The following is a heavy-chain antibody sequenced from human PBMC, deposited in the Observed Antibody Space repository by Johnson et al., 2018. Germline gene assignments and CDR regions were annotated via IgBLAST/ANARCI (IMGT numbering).Heavy chain of an antibody. Sequence: QVQLVQSGGGVVQPGRSLRLSCAASGFTFSSYGMHWVRQAPGKGLEWVAVISYDGSNKYYADSVKGRFTISRDNSKNTLYLQMNSLRAGDTAVYYCGKGLAGIAVAGRWRYYYYGMDVWGQGTTVTVSS. CDR3: GKGLAGIAVAGRWRYYYYGMDV. CDR2: ISYDGSNK. J-gene: IGHJ6*02. V-gene: IGHV3-30*18. D-gene: IGHD6-19*01. CDR1: GFTFSSYG.